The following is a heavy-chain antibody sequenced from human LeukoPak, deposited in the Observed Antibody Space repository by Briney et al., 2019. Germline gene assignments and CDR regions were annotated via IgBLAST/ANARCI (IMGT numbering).Heavy chain of an antibody. V-gene: IGHV4-39*01. D-gene: IGHD3-10*01. CDR3: ASHISGSYYWGFDY. Sequence: PSETLSLTCSVSRGSISSGSYYWGWIRQPPGKGLEWLGSMYSGGSTYYNPSLMSRVTISVDTSKNQFSLKLSSVTAADTAVFYCASHISGSYYWGFDYWGQGTLVTVSS. CDR1: RGSISSGSYY. J-gene: IGHJ4*02. CDR2: MYSGGST.